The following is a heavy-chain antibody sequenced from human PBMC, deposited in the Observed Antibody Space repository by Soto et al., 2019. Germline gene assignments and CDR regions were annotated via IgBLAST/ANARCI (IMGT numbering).Heavy chain of an antibody. V-gene: IGHV1-18*04. Sequence: ASVKVSCKASGYTFTSYGISWVRQAPGQGLEWMGWISAYNGNTNYAQKLQGRVTMTTDTSTSTAYMELRSLRSDDTAVYYCARAPPRMEQWLTYYYYGMDVWGQGTTVTVSS. D-gene: IGHD6-19*01. CDR1: GYTFTSYG. J-gene: IGHJ6*02. CDR3: ARAPPRMEQWLTYYYYGMDV. CDR2: ISAYNGNT.